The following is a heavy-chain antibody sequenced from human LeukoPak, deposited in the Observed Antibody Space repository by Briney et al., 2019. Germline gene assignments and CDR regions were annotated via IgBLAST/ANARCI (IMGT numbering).Heavy chain of an antibody. V-gene: IGHV3-7*04. J-gene: IGHJ4*02. CDR2: IKEEGRAT. CDR1: GFSFRSFW. D-gene: IGHD3-10*01. CDR3: ASDSPAGTSWRSEPTFDY. Sequence: GGSLRLSCAASGFSFRSFWMSWVRQAPGKGLEWVADIKEEGRATYYVDSVKGRFTISRDNAKNTLYLQMNSLRAEDTAAYYCASDSPAGTSWRSEPTFDYWGQGTLVTVTS.